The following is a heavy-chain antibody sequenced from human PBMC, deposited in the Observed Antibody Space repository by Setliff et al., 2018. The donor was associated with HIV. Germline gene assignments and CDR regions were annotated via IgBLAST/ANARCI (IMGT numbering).Heavy chain of an antibody. J-gene: IGHJ4*02. CDR2: INPSGGGT. CDR3: ARGGSPWVRGVKEGYFDY. V-gene: IGHV1-46*01. Sequence: ASVKVSCKASGYTFTSYYVHWVRQAPGRGLEWMGIINPSGGGTSNAQKFQGRITLPRDTSTNTVYMELRSLRSEDTAVYYCARGGSPWVRGVKEGYFDYWGQGTLVTVSS. D-gene: IGHD3-10*01. CDR1: GYTFTSYY.